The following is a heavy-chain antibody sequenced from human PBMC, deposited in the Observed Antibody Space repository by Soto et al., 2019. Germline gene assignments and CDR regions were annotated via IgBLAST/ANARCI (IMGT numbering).Heavy chain of an antibody. CDR2: MSTTGYRT. V-gene: IGHV3-48*03. J-gene: IGHJ3*02. CDR3: PREGYGGNADAFDM. Sequence: PGGSLRLSCAASGFSVSAYEMDWVRQAPGKGLEWVSFMSTTGYRTYYPDSVKGRFNISRDNAKNSLYLQMDSLRAEDKAVYYCPREGYGGNADAFDMWGQGTMVTVSS. CDR1: GFSVSAYE. D-gene: IGHD5-12*01.